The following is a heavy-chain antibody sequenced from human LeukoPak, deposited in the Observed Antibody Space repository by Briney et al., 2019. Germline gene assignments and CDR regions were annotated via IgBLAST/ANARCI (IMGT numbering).Heavy chain of an antibody. CDR1: GYTFTGYY. Sequence: ASVKVSCKASGYTFTGYYMHWVRQAPGQGLEWMGIINPSGGSTSYAQKFQGRVTMTRDTSTSTVYMELSSPRSEDTAVYYCARVLYDILTGYYWPTGYWGQGTLVTVSS. J-gene: IGHJ4*02. V-gene: IGHV1-46*01. CDR2: INPSGGST. D-gene: IGHD3-9*01. CDR3: ARVLYDILTGYYWPTGY.